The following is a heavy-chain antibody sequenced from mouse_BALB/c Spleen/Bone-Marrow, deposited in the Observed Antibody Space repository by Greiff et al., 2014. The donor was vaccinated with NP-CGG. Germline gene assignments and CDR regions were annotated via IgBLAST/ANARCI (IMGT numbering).Heavy chain of an antibody. CDR2: INPSSGYT. J-gene: IGHJ3*01. V-gene: IGHV1-4*01. D-gene: IGHD2-2*01. Sequence: QVQLQQPGAELARPGASVKMSCKASGYTCDYCTVQWVKQRPGQGLEWIGYINPSSGYTNYNQKFKDKATLTADKSSSTAYMQLSSLTSEDSAVYYCAREVYGSWFAYWGQGTLVTVSA. CDR3: AREVYGSWFAY. CDR1: GYTCDYCT.